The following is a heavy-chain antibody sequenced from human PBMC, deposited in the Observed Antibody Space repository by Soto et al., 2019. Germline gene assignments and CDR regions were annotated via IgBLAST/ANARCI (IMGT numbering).Heavy chain of an antibody. CDR1: GGSISSSSYY. Sequence: PSETLSLTCTVSGGSISSSSYYWGWIRQPPGKGLEWIGSIYYSGSTYYNPSLKSRVTISVDTSKNQFSLKLSSVTAADTAVYYCARVITIFGVVITKLRYFDYWGQGTLVTVSS. CDR2: IYYSGST. V-gene: IGHV4-39*01. J-gene: IGHJ4*02. D-gene: IGHD3-3*01. CDR3: ARVITIFGVVITKLRYFDY.